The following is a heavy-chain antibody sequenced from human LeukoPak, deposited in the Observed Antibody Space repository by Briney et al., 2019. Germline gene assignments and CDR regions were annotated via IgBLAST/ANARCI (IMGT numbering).Heavy chain of an antibody. CDR2: ISSSSSYI. CDR3: ASSASGDYYLDY. D-gene: IGHD2-21*02. V-gene: IGHV3-21*01. J-gene: IGHJ4*02. Sequence: PGGSLRLSCAASGFTFSSYSMNWVRQAPGKGLEWVSSISSSSSYIYYADSVKGRFTISRDNAKNSLYLQMNSLRAEDTAVYYCASSASGDYYLDYWGQGTLVTVSS. CDR1: GFTFSSYS.